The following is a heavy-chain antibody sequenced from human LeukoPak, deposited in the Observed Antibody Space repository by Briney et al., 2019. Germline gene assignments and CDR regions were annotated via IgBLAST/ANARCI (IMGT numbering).Heavy chain of an antibody. CDR1: GFTFSSYG. CDR2: IWYDGSNK. J-gene: IGHJ6*02. Sequence: PGGSLRLSCAASGFTFSSYGMHWVRQAPGKGLEWVAVIWYDGSNKYYADSVKGRFTISRDNSKNTLYLQMNSLRAEDTAVYYCARDRSVWYYYGMDVWGQGTTVTVSS. V-gene: IGHV3-33*01. CDR3: ARDRSVWYYYGMDV. D-gene: IGHD2-8*01.